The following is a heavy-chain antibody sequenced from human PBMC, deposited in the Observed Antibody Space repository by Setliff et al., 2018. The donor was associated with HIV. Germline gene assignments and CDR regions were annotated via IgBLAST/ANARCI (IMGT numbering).Heavy chain of an antibody. J-gene: IGHJ6*03. D-gene: IGHD2-15*01. Sequence: PSETLSPTCPFSGASISSSYWSWIRQPPGKGLEWIGYIYTSGSTNYSPSLKSRVTISVDMSKNQFSLKLSSVTAADTAVYYCARARGGCSGGSCPAHHYYYYMDVWGKGTTVTVSS. CDR1: GASISSSY. CDR2: IYTSGST. CDR3: ARARGGCSGGSCPAHHYYYYMDV. V-gene: IGHV4-4*08.